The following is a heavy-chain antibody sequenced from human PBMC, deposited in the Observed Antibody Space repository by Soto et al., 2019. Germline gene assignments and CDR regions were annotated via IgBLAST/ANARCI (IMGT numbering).Heavy chain of an antibody. J-gene: IGHJ6*02. V-gene: IGHV4-39*01. CDR3: ARLHYDSSGYYYFYYYYGMDV. Sequence: PSETLSLTCAVSGGSISRSMYYWGWISPPPGKGLEWFGSIYYSGSTYYNPSLKSRVTISVDTSKNQFSLKLSSVTAADTAVYYCARLHYDSSGYYYFYYYYGMDVWGQGTTVTVSS. CDR1: GGSISRSMYY. CDR2: IYYSGST. D-gene: IGHD3-22*01.